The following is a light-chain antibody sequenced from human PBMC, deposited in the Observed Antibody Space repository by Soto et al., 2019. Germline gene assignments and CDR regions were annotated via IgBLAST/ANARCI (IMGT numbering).Light chain of an antibody. CDR2: ATS. V-gene: IGKV3-20*01. CDR3: QQYGSSPYT. CDR1: QSVSRSY. J-gene: IGKJ2*01. Sequence: EIVLTQSPGTLSLSPGERATLSCRASQSVSRSYLAWYQQNPGQPPSRLIYATSSRATGIPDRFSGSGSGTDFTLTISSLEPKDFAVYYCQQYGSSPYTFGQGTKLEIK.